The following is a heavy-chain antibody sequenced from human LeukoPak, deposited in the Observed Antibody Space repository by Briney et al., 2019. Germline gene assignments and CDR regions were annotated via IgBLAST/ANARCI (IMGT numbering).Heavy chain of an antibody. Sequence: SETLSLTCTVSGGSISSYYWSWIRQPPGKGLEWIGSIYYSGSTYYNPSLKSRVTISVDTSKNQFSLKLSSVTAADTAVYYCARVYSGYDSLVPHYYGMDVWGQGTTVTVSS. V-gene: IGHV4-39*07. CDR1: GGSISSYY. J-gene: IGHJ6*02. CDR3: ARVYSGYDSLVPHYYGMDV. D-gene: IGHD5-12*01. CDR2: IYYSGST.